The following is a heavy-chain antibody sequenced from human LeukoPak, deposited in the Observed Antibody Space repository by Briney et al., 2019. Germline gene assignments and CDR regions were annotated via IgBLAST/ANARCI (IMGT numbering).Heavy chain of an antibody. D-gene: IGHD3-10*01. V-gene: IGHV3-23*01. Sequence: GGSLRLSCTASGFTFNKYAMSWLRQPPGKGLEWVSLISTSGRTHYADSVKGRFTISRDNSKNTLYLQMNSLRAEDTAVYYCASSWFGEAEYYMDVWGKGTTVTISS. CDR3: ASSWFGEAEYYMDV. CDR2: ISTSGRT. CDR1: GFTFNKYA. J-gene: IGHJ6*03.